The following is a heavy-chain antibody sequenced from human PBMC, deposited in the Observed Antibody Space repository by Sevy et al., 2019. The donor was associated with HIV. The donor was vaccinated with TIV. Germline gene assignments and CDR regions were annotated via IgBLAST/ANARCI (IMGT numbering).Heavy chain of an antibody. D-gene: IGHD3-10*01. V-gene: IGHV1-18*01. Sequence: ASVKVSCKASSYTFINYGITWLRQAPGQGLEWMGWISAYNGNTNYAQKFQGRVTMTTDTSSTTAYMELRSLISDDTAVYHCARDSMPLVQGVIITPYFYGMDVWGQGTTVTVSS. CDR2: ISAYNGNT. J-gene: IGHJ6*02. CDR1: SYTFINYG. CDR3: ARDSMPLVQGVIITPYFYGMDV.